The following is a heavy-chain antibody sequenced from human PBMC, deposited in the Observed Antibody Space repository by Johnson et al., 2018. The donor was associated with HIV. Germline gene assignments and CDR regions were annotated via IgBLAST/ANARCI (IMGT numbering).Heavy chain of an antibody. Sequence: VQLVESGGGVVQPGGSLRLSCAASGFTFSTYAMHWVRQAPGKGLEYVSGISGNGGTTYYANSVKGRFTISRDNSKKKLYLQMGSLRAEDMAVYYCARDPLENDYIWGQGAFDIWGQGTMVTVSS. CDR3: ARDPLENDYIWGQGAFDI. CDR1: GFTFSTYA. D-gene: IGHD3-16*01. J-gene: IGHJ3*02. CDR2: ISGNGGTT. V-gene: IGHV3-64*01.